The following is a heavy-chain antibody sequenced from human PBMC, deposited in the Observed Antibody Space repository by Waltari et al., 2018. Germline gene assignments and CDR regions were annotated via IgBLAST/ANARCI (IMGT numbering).Heavy chain of an antibody. D-gene: IGHD3-16*01. J-gene: IGHJ4*02. V-gene: IGHV3-74*01. CDR2: IDSDGSVT. Sequence: EVLLEESGGGLVQPGGSLRLSCAAPGSTFSSYRMHWVRQAPGKGLVWVSRIDSDGSVTTYADSVKGRFTISRDNAKNTLYLQMNCLRVEDTAVYYCATWAPSDHWGQGTLVTVSS. CDR3: ATWAPSDH. CDR1: GSTFSSYR.